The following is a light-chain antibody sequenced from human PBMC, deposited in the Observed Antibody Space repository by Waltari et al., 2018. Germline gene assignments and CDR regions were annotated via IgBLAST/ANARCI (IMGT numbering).Light chain of an antibody. V-gene: IGLV2-14*03. CDR2: DVT. CDR3: ASYTSSNTLV. CDR1: SSDVGGYTY. Sequence: QSALAPPASVSGSTGQSITISCTGTSSDVGGYTYVSLYQQYPGNVPKLLIYDVTIPPSGFSNRFSGSKSGNTASLTISGLQAEDEADYYCASYTSSNTLVFGVGTTLTVL. J-gene: IGLJ2*01.